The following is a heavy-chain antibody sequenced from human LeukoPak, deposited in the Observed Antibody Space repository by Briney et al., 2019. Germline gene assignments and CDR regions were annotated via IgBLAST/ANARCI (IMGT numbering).Heavy chain of an antibody. D-gene: IGHD2-21*02. CDR3: VRESGGDPDY. CDR1: GYTFTNYN. V-gene: IGHV1-8*03. Sequence: ASVKVSCKASGYTFTNYNINWVRQATGQGLEWMGWMNPNNDNTGYAQRFQGRVTFTRNTSMTTVYMELSSLRSEDTAVYYCVRESGGDPDYWGQGTLVTVSS. CDR2: MNPNNDNT. J-gene: IGHJ4*02.